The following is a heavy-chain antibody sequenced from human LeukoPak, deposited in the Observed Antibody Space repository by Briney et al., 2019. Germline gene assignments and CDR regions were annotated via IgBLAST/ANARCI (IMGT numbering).Heavy chain of an antibody. D-gene: IGHD3-16*01. CDR3: ARIPLGGQTGDY. J-gene: IGHJ4*02. CDR2: IWYDGSNK. CDR1: GFTFSTYA. V-gene: IGHV3-33*08. Sequence: GRSLRLSCAASGFTFSTYAIHWVRQAPGKGLEWVAVIWYDGSNKYYADSVKGRFTISRDTSNNALYLQMSSLRAEDTAVYYCARIPLGGQTGDYWGQGTLVTVSS.